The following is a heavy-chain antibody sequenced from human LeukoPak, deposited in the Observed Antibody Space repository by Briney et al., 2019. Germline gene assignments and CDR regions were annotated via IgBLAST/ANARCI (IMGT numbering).Heavy chain of an antibody. CDR3: ATWGRGYCSSTSCYLFVY. CDR2: FDPEDGET. D-gene: IGHD2-2*01. V-gene: IGHV1-24*01. CDR1: GYTLTELS. J-gene: IGHJ4*02. Sequence: ASVKVSCKVSGYTLTELSMHWVRQAPGKGPEWMGGFDPEDGETIYAQKFQGRVTMTEDTSTDTAYMELSSLRSEDTAVYYCATWGRGYCSSTSCYLFVYWGQGTLVTVSS.